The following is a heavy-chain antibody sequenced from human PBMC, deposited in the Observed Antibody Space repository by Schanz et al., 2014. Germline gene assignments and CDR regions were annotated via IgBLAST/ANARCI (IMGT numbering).Heavy chain of an antibody. D-gene: IGHD2-21*01. V-gene: IGHV3-48*01. Sequence: EVLLLESGGRVERPGGSLRLSCAASGFSVSHSYMTWVRQAPGKGLEWISYISFSGNTIYYADSVKGRFTISRDNSNNTVYLQMNTLRAEDTAVYYCAREDCSATSCYFRYWGQGTLVTVSS. CDR3: AREDCSATSCYFRY. J-gene: IGHJ4*02. CDR2: ISFSGNTI. CDR1: GFSVSHSY.